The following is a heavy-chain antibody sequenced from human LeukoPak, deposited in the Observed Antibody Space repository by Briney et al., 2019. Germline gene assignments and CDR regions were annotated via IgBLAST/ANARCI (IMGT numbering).Heavy chain of an antibody. CDR1: GYTFTSYG. V-gene: IGHV1-18*01. J-gene: IGHJ4*02. D-gene: IGHD1-1*01. CDR2: ISAYNGNT. CDR3: ARDQLVRRVHGRGRSMGY. Sequence: ASVKVSCKASGYTFTSYGISWVRQAPGQGLEWMGWISAYNGNTNYAQKLQGRVTMTTDTSTSTAYMELRSLRSDDTAVYYCARDQLVRRVHGRGRSMGYWGQGTLVTVSS.